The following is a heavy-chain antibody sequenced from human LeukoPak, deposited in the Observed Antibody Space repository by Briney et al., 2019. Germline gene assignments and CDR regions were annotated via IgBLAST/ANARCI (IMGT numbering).Heavy chain of an antibody. V-gene: IGHV3-23*01. CDR2: ISSSGNT. D-gene: IGHD6-13*01. Sequence: GGSLRLSCAASGFTFSRSAMTWVRQTPGKGLDWVSSISSSGNTYYADSVKGRFTVSRDNSKNMLYLQMNSLRAEDTAVYYCVKGRISEDGLDFWGQGTLVTVSS. CDR1: GFTFSRSA. CDR3: VKGRISEDGLDF. J-gene: IGHJ4*02.